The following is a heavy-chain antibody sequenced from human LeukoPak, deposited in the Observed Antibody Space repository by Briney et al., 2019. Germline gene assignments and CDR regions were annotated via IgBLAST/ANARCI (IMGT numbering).Heavy chain of an antibody. CDR2: INPSGGST. CDR1: GYTFTSYY. Sequence: ASVKVSCKASGYTFTSYYMHWVRQAPGQGLEWMGIINPSGGSTSYAQKFQGRVTMTRDMSTSTVYMEPSSLRSEDTAVYYCARASGHSSSWYFWFDPWGQGTLVTVSS. D-gene: IGHD6-13*01. CDR3: ARASGHSSSWYFWFDP. J-gene: IGHJ5*02. V-gene: IGHV1-46*01.